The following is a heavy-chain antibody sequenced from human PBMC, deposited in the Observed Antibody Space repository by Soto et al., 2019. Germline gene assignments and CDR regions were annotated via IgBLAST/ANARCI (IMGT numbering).Heavy chain of an antibody. V-gene: IGHV3-30*18. CDR2: ISYDGSNK. J-gene: IGHJ6*02. D-gene: IGHD3-3*01. CDR1: GFTFSSYG. Sequence: GGSLRLSCAASGFTFSSYGMHWVRQAPGKGLEWVAVISYDGSNKYYADSVKGRFTISRDNSKNTLYLQMNSLRAEDTAVYYCAKDSDDFWSGYIYYYYGMDVWGQGTTVTVSS. CDR3: AKDSDDFWSGYIYYYYGMDV.